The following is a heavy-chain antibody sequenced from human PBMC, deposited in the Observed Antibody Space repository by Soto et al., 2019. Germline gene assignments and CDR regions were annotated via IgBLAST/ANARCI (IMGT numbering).Heavy chain of an antibody. D-gene: IGHD6-6*01. Sequence: SRNCSSSGPSFSCSDLILLLAQEWHALEWIGEINHSGSTNYNPSLKSRVTISVDTSKNQFSLKLSSVTAADTAVYYCARGHVRSIAARLFNWFDPRRQQTL. V-gene: IGHV4-34*01. J-gene: IGHJ5*02. CDR2: INHSGST. CDR3: ARGHVRSIAARLFNWFDP. CDR1: GPSFSCSD.